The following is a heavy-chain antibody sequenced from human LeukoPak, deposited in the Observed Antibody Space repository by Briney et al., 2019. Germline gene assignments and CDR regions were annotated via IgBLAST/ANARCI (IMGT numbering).Heavy chain of an antibody. Sequence: SGPTLVNPTQTLTLTCTFSGFSLSTSGVGVGWIRQPPGKALEWLALIYWDDDKRYSPSLKSRLTITKDTSKNQVVLTMTNMDPVDTATYYCAHQLTIGYSSSWSVAFDIWGQGTMVTVSS. J-gene: IGHJ3*02. D-gene: IGHD6-13*01. V-gene: IGHV2-5*02. CDR3: AHQLTIGYSSSWSVAFDI. CDR2: IYWDDDK. CDR1: GFSLSTSGVG.